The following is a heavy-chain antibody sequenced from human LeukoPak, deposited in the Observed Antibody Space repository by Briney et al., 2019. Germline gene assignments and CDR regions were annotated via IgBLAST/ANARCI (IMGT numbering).Heavy chain of an antibody. D-gene: IGHD2-2*02. CDR2: VSHDGSNK. CDR1: GFTFDNYA. V-gene: IGHV3-30-3*01. J-gene: IGHJ4*02. Sequence: GGSLRLSCVASGFTFDNYAKHWVRQAPGKGLEWVALVSHDGSNKYYADSVKGRFTISRDNSKNTLYLQMNSLRAEDTTVFYCARGGGYCTGPSCYTFDYWGQGTLVTVSS. CDR3: ARGGGYCTGPSCYTFDY.